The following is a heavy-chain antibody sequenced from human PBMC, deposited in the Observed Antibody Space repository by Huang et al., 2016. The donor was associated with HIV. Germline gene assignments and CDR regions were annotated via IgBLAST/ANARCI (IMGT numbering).Heavy chain of an antibody. CDR3: ARWEAAADNNWFDP. J-gene: IGHJ5*02. CDR1: GGTFSSCG. Sequence: QVQLVQSGAEVKKPGSSVKVSCRASGGTFSSCGISWVRQAPGQGLEWMGGIIAIFGTPNYAQKFQGRVTITADESTSTAYMELSSLRSEDTAVYYCARWEAAADNNWFDPWGQGTLVTVSS. D-gene: IGHD6-13*01. V-gene: IGHV1-69*01. CDR2: IIAIFGTP.